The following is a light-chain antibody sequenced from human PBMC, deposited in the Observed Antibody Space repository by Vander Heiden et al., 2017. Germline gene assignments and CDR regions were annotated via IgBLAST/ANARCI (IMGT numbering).Light chain of an antibody. CDR3: QQYYSYPQT. CDR1: QGISSY. J-gene: IGKJ1*01. CDR2: AGS. V-gene: IGKV1-8*01. Sequence: AIRLTQSPSSLSASTGDRVTIPCRATQGISSYLALYQQKPGKAPKLLIYAGSNLESGVPSRFSGSGSGTDFTLTISCLQSEDFATYYCQQYYSYPQTFGQGTKVEIK.